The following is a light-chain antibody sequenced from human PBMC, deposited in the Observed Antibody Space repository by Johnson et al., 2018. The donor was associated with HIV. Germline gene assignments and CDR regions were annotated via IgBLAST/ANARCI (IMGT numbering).Light chain of an antibody. CDR2: SNN. J-gene: IGLJ1*01. CDR1: SSNIGKNY. Sequence: QAVLTQPPSVSAAPGQMVSISCSGSSSNIGKNYVSWYQQFPGTAPKLLIYSNNQRPSGVPDRFSGSKSGTSASLAISGLQSEDEADYYCTTWDDSKNGYVFGTGTKVTVL. V-gene: IGLV1-44*01. CDR3: TTWDDSKNGYV.